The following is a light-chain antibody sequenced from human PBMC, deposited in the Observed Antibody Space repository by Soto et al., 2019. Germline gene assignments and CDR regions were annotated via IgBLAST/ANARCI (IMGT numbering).Light chain of an antibody. CDR1: RNVGSK. V-gene: IGKV3D-20*01. CDR3: QQSGSSPQT. CDR2: ETS. Sequence: IVMTQSPATLSLSPGERATLSWGASRNVGSKLAWYQQKPGQAPRLLIYETSIRAPGIPARFSGSGSGTDFTLTISRLETEDFAVYDGQQSGSSPQTFGQGTKVDIK. J-gene: IGKJ1*01.